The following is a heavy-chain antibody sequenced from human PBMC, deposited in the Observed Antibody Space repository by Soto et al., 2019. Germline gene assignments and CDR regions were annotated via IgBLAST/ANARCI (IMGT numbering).Heavy chain of an antibody. D-gene: IGHD3-10*01. CDR1: GFTFTSSA. CDR2: IVVGSGNT. J-gene: IGHJ3*02. Sequence: QMQLVQSGPEVKKPGTSVKVSCKASGFTFTSSAMQWVRQARGQRLEWIGWIVVGSGNTNYAQKFQERVTITRDMSTSTAYMELSSLRSEDTAVFYCAACYYGSGSDYDAFDIWGQGTMVTVSS. CDR3: AACYYGSGSDYDAFDI. V-gene: IGHV1-58*02.